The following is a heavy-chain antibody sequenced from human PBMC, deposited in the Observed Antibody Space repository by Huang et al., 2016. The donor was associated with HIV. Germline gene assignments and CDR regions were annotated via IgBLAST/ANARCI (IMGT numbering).Heavy chain of an antibody. CDR3: AHREMTVAGGGFDF. CDR1: GFSLSTSGVA. CDR2: TYWNDDE. Sequence: QITLKESGPTVVKPTQTLTLTCSFSGFSLSTSGVAVGWIRQPPGKALEWLVLTYWNDDERYRSSLRNRRTSTKDTSKNEVVLRMTNMDPLDTGTYYCAHREMTVAGGGFDFWGLGILVTVSS. D-gene: IGHD6-19*01. V-gene: IGHV2-5*01. J-gene: IGHJ4*02.